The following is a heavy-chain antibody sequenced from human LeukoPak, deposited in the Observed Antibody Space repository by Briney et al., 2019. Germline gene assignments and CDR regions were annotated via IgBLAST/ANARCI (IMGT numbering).Heavy chain of an antibody. D-gene: IGHD2-21*02. V-gene: IGHV3-23*02. CDR3: AKGSGGYFADL. CDR2: ISNDGGGT. Sequence: GGSLRLSCAASGFTFNNYGLIWVRQAPGKGLEWVAAISNDGGGTMYGGFVEGRFTISRDNSKNTLFLQMNSLRAEDTALYYCAKGSGGYFADLWGQGTLVTVSS. CDR1: GFTFNNYG. J-gene: IGHJ5*02.